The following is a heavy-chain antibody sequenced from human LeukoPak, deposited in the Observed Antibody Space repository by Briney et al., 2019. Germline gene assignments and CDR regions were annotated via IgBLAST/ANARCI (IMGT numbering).Heavy chain of an antibody. CDR3: ARDRAYSHFDY. V-gene: IGHV4-39*02. CDR1: GGSISSSSYY. J-gene: IGHJ4*02. CDR2: IYYSGST. D-gene: IGHD1-26*01. Sequence: KSSETLSLTCTVSGGSISSSSYYWGWIRQPPGKGLEWIGSIYYSGSTYYNPSLKSRVTISVDTSKNQFSLKLSSVTAADTSVYYCARDRAYSHFDYWGQGTLVTVSS.